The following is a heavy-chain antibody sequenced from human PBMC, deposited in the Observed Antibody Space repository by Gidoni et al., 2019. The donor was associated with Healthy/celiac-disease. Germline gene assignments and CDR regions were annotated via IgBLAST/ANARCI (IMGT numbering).Heavy chain of an antibody. CDR1: GFTFSSYS. D-gene: IGHD3-22*01. CDR2: ISSSSSYI. Sequence: EVQLVESGGGLVKPGGSLRLSCAASGFTFSSYSMNWVRQAPGKGLEWVSSISSSSSYIYYENSVKGRFTISRDNAKNSLYLQMNSLRAEDTAVYYCARDYDSSGNEFDYWGQGTLVTVSS. J-gene: IGHJ4*02. V-gene: IGHV3-21*01. CDR3: ARDYDSSGNEFDY.